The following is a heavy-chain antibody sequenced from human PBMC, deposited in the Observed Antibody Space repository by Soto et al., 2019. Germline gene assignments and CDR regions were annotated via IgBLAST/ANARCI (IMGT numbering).Heavy chain of an antibody. J-gene: IGHJ4*02. V-gene: IGHV4-30-4*01. CDR3: ARSQTTVTSYDY. Sequence: PSETLSLTCAVSGGSISSGGYSWSWIRQPPGKGLEWIGLIYYSGSTHYNPSLKSRLIISVNTSKNQFSLKLTSATAADTAVYYCARSQTTVTSYDYWGQGTLVTVSS. CDR1: GGSISSGGYS. CDR2: IYYSGST. D-gene: IGHD4-17*01.